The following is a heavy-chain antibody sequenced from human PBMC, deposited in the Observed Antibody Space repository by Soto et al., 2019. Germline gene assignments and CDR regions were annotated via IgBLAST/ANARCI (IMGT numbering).Heavy chain of an antibody. CDR3: ARSKAGGGVYDY. V-gene: IGHV3-21*04. CDR1: GFTFSTYS. CDR2: INSRSSYI. J-gene: IGHJ4*02. D-gene: IGHD3-16*01. Sequence: PGGSLRLSCAASGFTFSTYSLNWVRQAPGKGLEWVSSINSRSSYIYYADSVKGRFTISRDNAKNSLYLQMNSLRAEDTAVYYCARSKAGGGVYDYWGQGTLVTVSS.